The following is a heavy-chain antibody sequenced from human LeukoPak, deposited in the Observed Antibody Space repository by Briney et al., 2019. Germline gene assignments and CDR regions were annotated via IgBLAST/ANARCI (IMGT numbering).Heavy chain of an antibody. Sequence: SETLSLTCTVSGGSISSSSYYWGWIRQPPGKGLEWFGCIYYSGSTYYNPSLKSRVTISVDTSKNQFSLKLSSVTAADTAVYYCAREAAVAGTVDYWGQGTPVTVSS. CDR1: GGSISSSSYY. V-gene: IGHV4-39*02. CDR2: IYYSGST. J-gene: IGHJ4*02. D-gene: IGHD6-19*01. CDR3: AREAAVAGTVDY.